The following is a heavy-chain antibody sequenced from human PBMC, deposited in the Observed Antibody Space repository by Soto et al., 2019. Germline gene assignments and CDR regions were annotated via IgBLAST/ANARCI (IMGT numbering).Heavy chain of an antibody. Sequence: PGGSLRLSCAASGFTFSSYGMHWVRQAPGKGLEWVAVISYDGSNKYYADSVKGRFTISRDNSKNTLYLQMNSLRAEDTAVYYCAKDEDDKIVAAAHYFDYWGQGTLVTVSS. CDR2: ISYDGSNK. CDR3: AKDEDDKIVAAAHYFDY. D-gene: IGHD6-13*01. J-gene: IGHJ4*02. CDR1: GFTFSSYG. V-gene: IGHV3-30*18.